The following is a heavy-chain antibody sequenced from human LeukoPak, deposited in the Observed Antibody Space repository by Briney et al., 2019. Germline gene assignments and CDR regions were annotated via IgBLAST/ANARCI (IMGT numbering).Heavy chain of an antibody. Sequence: SETLSLTCTVSGGSISSYYWSWIRQPAGKGLEWIGRIYTSGSTNYNPSLKSRVTMSVDTSKNQFSLKLSSVTAADTAVYYCSTQRIAARRVVAHNWFDPWGQGTLVTVSS. D-gene: IGHD6-6*01. CDR2: IYTSGST. CDR3: STQRIAARRVVAHNWFDP. CDR1: GGSISSYY. J-gene: IGHJ5*02. V-gene: IGHV4-4*07.